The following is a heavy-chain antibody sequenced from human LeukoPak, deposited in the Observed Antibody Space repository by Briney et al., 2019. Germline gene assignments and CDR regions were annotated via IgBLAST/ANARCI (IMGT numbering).Heavy chain of an antibody. Sequence: NPSETLSLTCAVYGGSFSGYYWSWIRQPPGKGLEWIGEINHSGSTNYDPSLKSRVTLSVDTSKNQFSLKLSSVTAADTAVYYCARPKNDDYSIFDYWGQGTLVTVSS. CDR1: GGSFSGYY. CDR2: INHSGST. J-gene: IGHJ4*02. CDR3: ARPKNDDYSIFDY. D-gene: IGHD4-11*01. V-gene: IGHV4-34*01.